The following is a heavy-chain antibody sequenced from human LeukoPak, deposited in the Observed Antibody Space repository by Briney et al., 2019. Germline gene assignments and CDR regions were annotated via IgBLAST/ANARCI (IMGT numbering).Heavy chain of an antibody. CDR2: IYSGGST. D-gene: IGHD3-22*01. Sequence: GGSLRLSCAASGFTVSSNYMTWVRQAPGKGLEWVSVIYSGGSTYYADSVKGRFTISRHNSKNTLYLQMNSLRAEATAVYYCARVTYYYDSSGYYPFDYWGQGTLVTVSS. V-gene: IGHV3-53*04. CDR1: GFTVSSNY. J-gene: IGHJ4*02. CDR3: ARVTYYYDSSGYYPFDY.